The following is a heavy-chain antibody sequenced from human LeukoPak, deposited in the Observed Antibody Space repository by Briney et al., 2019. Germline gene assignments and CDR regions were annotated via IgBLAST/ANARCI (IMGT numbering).Heavy chain of an antibody. CDR1: GFTFSSYA. CDR2: ISYDGSNK. CDR3: ARDLLGLEYYYGSGKAGYYGMDV. D-gene: IGHD3-10*01. Sequence: GGSLRLSCAASGFTFSSYAMHWVRQAPGKGLEWVAVISYDGSNKYYADSVEGRFTISRDNSKNTLYLQMNSLRAEDTAVYYCARDLLGLEYYYGSGKAGYYGMDVWGQGTTVTVSS. V-gene: IGHV3-30-3*01. J-gene: IGHJ6*02.